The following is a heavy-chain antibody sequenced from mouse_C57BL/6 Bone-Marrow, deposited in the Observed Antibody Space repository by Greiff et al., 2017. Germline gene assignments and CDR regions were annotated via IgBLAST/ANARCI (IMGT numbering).Heavy chain of an antibody. V-gene: IGHV1-80*01. CDR3: SRRGYYGSSYAWFAY. J-gene: IGHJ3*01. D-gene: IGHD1-1*01. CDR1: GYAFSSYW. CDR2: IYPGDGDT. Sequence: VQLQQSGAELVKPGASVKISCKASGYAFSSYWMNWVKQRPGKGLEWIGQIYPGDGDTTYNGKFKGKATLTADTSSSTSYMQLSSLTSEDSAVYFCSRRGYYGSSYAWFAYWGQGTLVTVSA.